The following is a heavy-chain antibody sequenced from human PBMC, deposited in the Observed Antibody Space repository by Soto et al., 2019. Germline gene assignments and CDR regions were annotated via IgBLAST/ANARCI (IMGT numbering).Heavy chain of an antibody. CDR3: AKHGYDFWSGYYTGLTN. Sequence: GGSLRLSCAALGFTFSSYAMSWVRQAPGKGLEWVSAISGSGGSTYYADSVKGRFTISRDNSKNTLYLQMNSLRAEDTAVYYCAKHGYDFWSGYYTGLTNWGQGTLVTVSS. CDR2: ISGSGGST. CDR1: GFTFSSYA. V-gene: IGHV3-23*01. J-gene: IGHJ4*02. D-gene: IGHD3-3*01.